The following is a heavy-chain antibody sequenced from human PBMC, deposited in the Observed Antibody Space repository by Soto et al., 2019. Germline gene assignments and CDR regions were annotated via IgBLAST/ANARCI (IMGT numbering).Heavy chain of an antibody. D-gene: IGHD1-1*01. V-gene: IGHV1-8*01. Sequence: SXKVCYRGTESTXTNYYISLERQATGQGLEWMGWMNPNSRNTGYELKIQGRVSMTRNTSIYSVYLELSSLASDDTAVYYCGRMASSGTLNWFDPWGQGTLVTVS. CDR3: GRMASSGTLNWFDP. J-gene: IGHJ5*02. CDR1: ESTXTNYY. CDR2: MNPNSRNT.